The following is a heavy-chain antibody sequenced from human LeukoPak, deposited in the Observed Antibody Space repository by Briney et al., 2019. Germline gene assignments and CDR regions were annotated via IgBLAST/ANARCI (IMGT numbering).Heavy chain of an antibody. D-gene: IGHD3-10*01. Sequence: GGSLRLSCAASGFTFSSYAMSWVRQAPGKGLEWVSAISGSGGSTYYADSVKGRVTISRDNSKNTLYVQMNSLTAEATAVYYCACHPLSALVRGFDNWGQGTLVTVSS. CDR3: ACHPLSALVRGFDN. CDR2: ISGSGGST. CDR1: GFTFSSYA. J-gene: IGHJ4*02. V-gene: IGHV3-23*01.